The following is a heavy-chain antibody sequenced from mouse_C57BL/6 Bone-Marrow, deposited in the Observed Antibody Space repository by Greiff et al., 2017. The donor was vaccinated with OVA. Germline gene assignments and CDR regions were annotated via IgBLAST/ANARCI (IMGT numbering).Heavy chain of an antibody. CDR3: ARRRLRDWYFDV. Sequence: VKLQQPGAELVKPGASVKMSCKASGYTFTSYWITWVKQRPGQGLEWIGDIYPGSGSTNYNEKFKSKATLTVDTSSSTAYMQLSSLTSEDSAVYYCARRRLRDWYFDVWGTGTTVTVSS. J-gene: IGHJ1*03. V-gene: IGHV1-55*01. CDR1: GYTFTSYW. CDR2: IYPGSGST. D-gene: IGHD2-4*01.